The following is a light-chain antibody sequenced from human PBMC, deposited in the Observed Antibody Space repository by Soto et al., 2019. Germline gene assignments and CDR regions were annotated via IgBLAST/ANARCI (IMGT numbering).Light chain of an antibody. J-gene: IGKJ1*01. V-gene: IGKV3-15*01. CDR1: QSVSSSY. Sequence: EIVLTQSPGTLSLSPGERSTLXXRASQSVSSSYLAWYQQKPGQAPRFXIHGTFTRATGIPARFSGSGSGTEFTLTISTLQSEDFAVYYCQQYKNWPWTFGQGTKVDIK. CDR3: QQYKNWPWT. CDR2: GTF.